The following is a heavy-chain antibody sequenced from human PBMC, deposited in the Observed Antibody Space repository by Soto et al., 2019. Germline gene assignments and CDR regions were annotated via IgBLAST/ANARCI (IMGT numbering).Heavy chain of an antibody. D-gene: IGHD2-2*02. CDR3: ARAGDDCSTTSCYMIDY. J-gene: IGHJ4*02. CDR1: GYTFTSYG. CDR2: ISAYNGNT. V-gene: IGHV1-18*01. Sequence: QVQLVQSGAEVKKPGASVKVSCKASGYTFTSYGISWVRQAPGQGLEWMGWISAYNGNTNYAQKLQGRVTITRDTSASTAYMELSSLRSEDTAVYYCARAGDDCSTTSCYMIDYWGQGTLVTVSS.